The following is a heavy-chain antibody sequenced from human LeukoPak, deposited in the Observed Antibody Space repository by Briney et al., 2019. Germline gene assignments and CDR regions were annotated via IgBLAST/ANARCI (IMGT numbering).Heavy chain of an antibody. D-gene: IGHD2-21*01. CDR2: IWYDGSDK. J-gene: IGHJ4*02. Sequence: PGRSLRLSCAVSGYTFSSHGMHWVRLAPGKGLEWVAAIWYDGSDKYYADSVKGRFTISRDNSKNMLYLQMDSLRAEDTALYYCARLWGSVSGYFDYWGQGTLVTVSS. CDR1: GYTFSSHG. V-gene: IGHV3-33*01. CDR3: ARLWGSVSGYFDY.